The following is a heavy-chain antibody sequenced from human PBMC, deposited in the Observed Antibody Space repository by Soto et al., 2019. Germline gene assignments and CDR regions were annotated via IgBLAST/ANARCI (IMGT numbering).Heavy chain of an antibody. Sequence: QVQLVQSGAEVKKPGASVKVSCKASGYTFTSYDINWVRQATGQGLEWMGWMNPNSGNTGYAQKFXXRXTXXRNTSISTAYMELSSLRSEDTAVYYCASSLEPFDPWGQGTLVTVSS. V-gene: IGHV1-8*01. CDR2: MNPNSGNT. J-gene: IGHJ5*02. CDR3: ASSLEPFDP. D-gene: IGHD3-3*01. CDR1: GYTFTSYD.